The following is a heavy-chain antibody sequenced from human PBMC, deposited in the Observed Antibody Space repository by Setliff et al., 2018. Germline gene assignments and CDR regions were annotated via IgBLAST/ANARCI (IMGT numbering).Heavy chain of an antibody. V-gene: IGHV4-31*03. CDR3: ARHKTGAVGTGEHFQH. Sequence: SETLSLTCTVSGGSISSGGYYWSWIRQHPGKGLEWIGYIYYSGSTYYNPSLKSRVTISVDTSKNQFSLKLSSVTAADTAVYFCARHKTGAVGTGEHFQHWGQGTLVTVSS. CDR2: IYYSGST. D-gene: IGHD6-19*01. CDR1: GGSISSGGYY. J-gene: IGHJ1*01.